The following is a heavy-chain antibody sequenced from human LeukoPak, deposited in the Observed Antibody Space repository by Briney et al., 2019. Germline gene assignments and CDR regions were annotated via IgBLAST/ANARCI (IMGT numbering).Heavy chain of an antibody. CDR1: GFSLSTSGVG. CDR2: IYWNDDK. CDR3: AQPYYDILTGYPDWIQH. V-gene: IGHV2-5*01. Sequence: SGPTLVKPTQTLTLTCTFSGFSLSTSGVGVGWIRQPPGKALEWLALIYWNDDKRYSPSLKSRLTITKDTSKNQVVLTMTNMDPVDTATYYCAQPYYDILTGYPDWIQHWGQGTLVTVYS. D-gene: IGHD3-9*01. J-gene: IGHJ1*01.